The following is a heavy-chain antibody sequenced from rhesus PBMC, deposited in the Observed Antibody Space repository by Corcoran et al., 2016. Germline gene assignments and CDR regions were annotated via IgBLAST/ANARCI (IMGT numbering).Heavy chain of an antibody. CDR3: ARDNWGDYEVFDY. Sequence: QVQLQESGPGVVKPSETLSLTCAVSGGSISDSYRWSWIRQPPGKGLEWIGYIYGSSTSTNYNPSLKSRVTISQYTSKNQFSLKLSSVTAADTAVYYCARDNWGDYEVFDYWGQGVLVTVSS. D-gene: IGHD3-34*01. V-gene: IGHV4S10*01. CDR1: GGSISDSYR. CDR2: IYGSSTST. J-gene: IGHJ4*01.